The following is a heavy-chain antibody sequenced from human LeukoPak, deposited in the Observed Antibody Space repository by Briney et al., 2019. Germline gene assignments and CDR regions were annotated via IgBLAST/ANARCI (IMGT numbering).Heavy chain of an antibody. CDR3: AGGEGYYDSSGYYYQVPFFDY. CDR1: GGSISSGGYY. Sequence: SETLSLTRTVSGGSISSGGYYWSWIRQHPGKGLEWIGYIYYSGSTYYNPSLKSRVTISVDTSKNQFSLKLSSVTAADTAVYYCAGGEGYYDSSGYYYQVPFFDYWGQGTLVTVSS. CDR2: IYYSGST. D-gene: IGHD3-22*01. V-gene: IGHV4-31*03. J-gene: IGHJ4*02.